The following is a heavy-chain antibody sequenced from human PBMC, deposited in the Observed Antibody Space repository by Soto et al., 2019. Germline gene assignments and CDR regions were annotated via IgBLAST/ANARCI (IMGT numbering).Heavy chain of an antibody. Sequence: EVQLLESGGGLVQPGGSLRLSCAASGFTFSNYAMTWVRQAPGKGLEWVSVITGSGGGTYFVDSVKGRFTISRDNSKNTVWRQMNSLRAEDTAVYYCAKRPLTAAGFDYWGQGTLVTVSS. CDR1: GFTFSNYA. J-gene: IGHJ4*02. CDR2: ITGSGGGT. V-gene: IGHV3-23*01. CDR3: AKRPLTAAGFDY. D-gene: IGHD6-13*01.